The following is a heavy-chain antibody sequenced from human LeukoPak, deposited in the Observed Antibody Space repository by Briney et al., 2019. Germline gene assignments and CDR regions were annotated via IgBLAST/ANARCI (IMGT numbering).Heavy chain of an antibody. Sequence: ASVKVSCKASGYTFTSYGISWVRQAPGQGLEWMGWISAYNGNTNYAQKLQGRVTMTTDTSTSTAYMELRSLRSDDTAVYYCARDGETQGGDDGDYSYPSWFDPWGQGTLVTVSS. V-gene: IGHV1-18*01. D-gene: IGHD4-17*01. CDR2: ISAYNGNT. J-gene: IGHJ5*02. CDR1: GYTFTSYG. CDR3: ARDGETQGGDDGDYSYPSWFDP.